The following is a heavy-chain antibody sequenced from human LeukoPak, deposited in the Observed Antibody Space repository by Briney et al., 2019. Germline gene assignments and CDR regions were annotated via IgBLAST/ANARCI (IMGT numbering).Heavy chain of an antibody. V-gene: IGHV3-7*01. D-gene: IGHD2/OR15-2a*01. CDR2: IKEDGSEK. CDR1: GFTFSSYW. J-gene: IGHJ4*02. CDR3: ASAKGIVTLDY. Sequence: SGGSLRLSCAASGFTFSSYWMGWVRQAPGKGLEWVANIKEDGSEKYYVDSVKGRFTISRDNAKNSLYLQMNSLRAEDTAVFYCASAKGIVTLDYWGQGTLVTVSS.